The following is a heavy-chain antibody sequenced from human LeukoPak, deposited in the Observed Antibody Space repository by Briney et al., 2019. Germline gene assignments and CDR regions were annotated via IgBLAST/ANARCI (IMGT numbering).Heavy chain of an antibody. D-gene: IGHD3-10*01. J-gene: IGHJ6*02. V-gene: IGHV3-7*04. CDR2: IKQDGSEK. Sequence: PGGSLRLSCAASGFTISNYWMSWVSQAPGKGLEWVANIKQDGSEKKYVDSVKGRFSISRDNAKNSLYLQIYSLRVEDTAGYYCARWYGGSGSWVLDVWGQGTTVTVSS. CDR3: ARWYGGSGSWVLDV. CDR1: GFTISNYW.